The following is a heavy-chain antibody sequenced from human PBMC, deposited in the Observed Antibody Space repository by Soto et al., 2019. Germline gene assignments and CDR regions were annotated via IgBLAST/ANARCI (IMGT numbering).Heavy chain of an antibody. Sequence: SETLSLTCAVYGGSFSGYYWSWIRQPPGKGLEWIGEINHSGSTNYNPSLKSRVTISVDTSKNQFSLKLSSVTAADTAVYYCAREGRWFGELFWDYYYYGMDVWGQGTTVT. CDR2: INHSGST. D-gene: IGHD3-10*01. V-gene: IGHV4-34*01. CDR3: AREGRWFGELFWDYYYYGMDV. CDR1: GGSFSGYY. J-gene: IGHJ6*02.